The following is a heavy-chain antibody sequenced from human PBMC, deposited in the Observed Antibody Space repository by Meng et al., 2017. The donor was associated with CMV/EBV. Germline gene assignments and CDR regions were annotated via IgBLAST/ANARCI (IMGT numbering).Heavy chain of an antibody. CDR3: AKSRGSSYFDL. D-gene: IGHD2-15*01. CDR1: GFSFSSYG. CDR2: ISGSGGNT. Sequence: SCASSGFSFSSYGMSWVRQAPGKGLEWVSAISGSGGNTYYADSVKGRFTISRDNSKNTLSPQMSSLRAEDTAVYYCAKSRGSSYFDLWGRGTLVTVSS. J-gene: IGHJ2*01. V-gene: IGHV3-23*01.